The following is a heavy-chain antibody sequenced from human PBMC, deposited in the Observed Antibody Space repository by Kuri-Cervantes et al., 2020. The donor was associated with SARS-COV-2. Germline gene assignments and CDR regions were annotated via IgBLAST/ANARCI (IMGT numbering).Heavy chain of an antibody. Sequence: SQTLSLSCAVSGGSLCGSYWSWIRQPAGKGLEWIGEINHSGSTNYNPSLKRRVTISADTSKNQLSLQLSSGTAADTAVDYCSRGRRFVVVPAASPPTLSTFDIWGQGTMVTVSS. V-gene: IGHV4-34*01. CDR3: SRGRRFVVVPAASPPTLSTFDI. CDR1: GGSLCGSY. CDR2: INHSGST. J-gene: IGHJ3*02. D-gene: IGHD2-2*01.